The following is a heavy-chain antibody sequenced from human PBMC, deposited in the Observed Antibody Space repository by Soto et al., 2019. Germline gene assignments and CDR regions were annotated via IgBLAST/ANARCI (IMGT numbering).Heavy chain of an antibody. CDR2: IYYSGST. Sequence: QVQLQESGPGLVKPSETLSLTCTVSGGSISSYYWSWIRQPPGKGLEWIGYIYYSGSTSYNPSLKSPVTISVNTSKNQFSLELSSVTAADTAVYYCARRHGPFDFWGQGTPVTVSS. J-gene: IGHJ4*02. CDR3: ARRHGPFDF. CDR1: GGSISSYY. V-gene: IGHV4-59*01.